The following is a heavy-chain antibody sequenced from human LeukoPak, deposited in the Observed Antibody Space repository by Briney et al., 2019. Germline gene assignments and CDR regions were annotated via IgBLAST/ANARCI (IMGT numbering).Heavy chain of an antibody. Sequence: SETLSLTCTVSGGSMSSYYWSWIRQSPGGGLDWIGFITYRGATNYNPSLKSRVTISIDTSKNQFFLSLNSVTAADTAVYYCAKSSETPTIVDYWGQGTLVTVSS. CDR3: AKSSETPTIVDY. J-gene: IGHJ4*02. D-gene: IGHD5-24*01. CDR2: ITYRGAT. V-gene: IGHV4-59*01. CDR1: GGSMSSYY.